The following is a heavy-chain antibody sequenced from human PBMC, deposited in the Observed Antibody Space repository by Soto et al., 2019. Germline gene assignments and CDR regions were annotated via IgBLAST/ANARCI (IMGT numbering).Heavy chain of an antibody. D-gene: IGHD2-8*02. Sequence: EVQLLESGGGLVQPGGSLRLSCAASGFTFSMYAMSWVRQAPGKGLEWVSVIGRDGGRTYYADSVRGRFTVSRDNSKNMLYLQMNSLRAEDTAVYYCAKEVVLESHGRSHYYYYGLDVWGQGTTVTVSS. CDR3: AKEVVLESHGRSHYYYYGLDV. CDR1: GFTFSMYA. CDR2: IGRDGGRT. J-gene: IGHJ6*02. V-gene: IGHV3-23*01.